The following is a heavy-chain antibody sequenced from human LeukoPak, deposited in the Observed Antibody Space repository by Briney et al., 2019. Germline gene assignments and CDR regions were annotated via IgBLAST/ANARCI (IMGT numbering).Heavy chain of an antibody. CDR1: GFTFSSYS. CDR2: FSSSSSTI. V-gene: IGHV3-48*01. J-gene: IGHJ6*03. CDR3: ARTLRAAYYYYYLDV. Sequence: GGSLRLSCAASGFTFSSYSMNWVRQAPGKGLEWVSYFSSSSSTIYYADSVKGRFTISRDNAKNSLYLQMNSLRAEDTAVYYCARTLRAAYYYYYLDVWGKGTTVTVSS.